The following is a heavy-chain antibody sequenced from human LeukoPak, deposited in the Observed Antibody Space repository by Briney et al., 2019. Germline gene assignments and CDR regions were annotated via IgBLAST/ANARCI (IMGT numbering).Heavy chain of an antibody. V-gene: IGHV3-23*01. CDR1: GFTFSSYG. CDR2: ISGSGGST. D-gene: IGHD2-2*01. CDR3: ARDHQPSIDY. J-gene: IGHJ4*02. Sequence: GGSLRLSCAASGFTFSSYGMSWVRQAPGKGLEWVSAISGSGGSTYYADSVKGRFTISRDNAKNTLYLQMNSLRAEDTAVYYCARDHQPSIDYWGQGTLVTVSS.